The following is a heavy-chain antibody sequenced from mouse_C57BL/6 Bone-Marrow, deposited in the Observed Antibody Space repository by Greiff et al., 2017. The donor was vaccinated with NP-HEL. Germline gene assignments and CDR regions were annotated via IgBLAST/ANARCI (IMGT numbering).Heavy chain of an antibody. V-gene: IGHV1-9*01. J-gene: IGHJ4*01. D-gene: IGHD1-1*01. Sequence: QVQLKQSGAELMKPGASVKLSCKATGYTFTGYWIEWVKQRPGHGLEWIGEILPGSGSTNYNEKFKGKATFTADTSSNTAYMQLSSLTTEDSAIYYCAREDGTTVVARYAMDYWGQGTSVTVSS. CDR1: GYTFTGYW. CDR3: AREDGTTVVARYAMDY. CDR2: ILPGSGST.